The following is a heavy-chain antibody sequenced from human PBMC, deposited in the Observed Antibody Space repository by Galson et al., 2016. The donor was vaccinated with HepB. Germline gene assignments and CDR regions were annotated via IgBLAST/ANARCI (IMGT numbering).Heavy chain of an antibody. Sequence: SLRLSCAASGFNFNIFAMHWVRQAPGKGLEWVAVIWYDGYYKYYGDSVKGRFTISRDNSENTLYLQMDSLTTEDTAVCYCARTAKLSSSGHYLDYWGQGTLVTASS. CDR2: IWYDGYYK. CDR1: GFNFNIFA. D-gene: IGHD1-1*01. V-gene: IGHV3-33*01. CDR3: ARTAKLSSSGHYLDY. J-gene: IGHJ4*02.